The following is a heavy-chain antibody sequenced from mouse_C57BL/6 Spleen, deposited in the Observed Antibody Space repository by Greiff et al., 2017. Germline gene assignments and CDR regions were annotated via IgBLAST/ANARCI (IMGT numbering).Heavy chain of an antibody. CDR3: ARYGSYEGLFAY. CDR1: GYPFTSYW. D-gene: IGHD1-1*02. Sequence: QVQLQQPGAALVQPGASVTLSCKASGYPFTSYWMHWVQQRPGQGLEWLGMIHPNSGSTNYNEKFKSKATLTVDKSSSTAYMHLSSLTSEDSAVYYCARYGSYEGLFAYWGQGTLVTVDA. J-gene: IGHJ3*01. V-gene: IGHV1-64*01. CDR2: IHPNSGST.